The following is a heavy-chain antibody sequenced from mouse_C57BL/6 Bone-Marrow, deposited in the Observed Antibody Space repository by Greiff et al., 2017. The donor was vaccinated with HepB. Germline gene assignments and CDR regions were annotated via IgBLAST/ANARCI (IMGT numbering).Heavy chain of an antibody. CDR1: GYAFSCSW. J-gene: IGHJ2*01. CDR2: IYPGDGDT. V-gene: IGHV1-82*01. CDR3: AVYGNYDY. D-gene: IGHD2-1*01. Sequence: VQLQQSGPELVKPGASVKISCKASGYAFSCSWMNWVKQRPGKGLEWIGRIYPGDGDTNYNGKFKGKATLTADKSSSTAYMQLSSLTSEDSAVYFCAVYGNYDYWGQGTTLTVSS.